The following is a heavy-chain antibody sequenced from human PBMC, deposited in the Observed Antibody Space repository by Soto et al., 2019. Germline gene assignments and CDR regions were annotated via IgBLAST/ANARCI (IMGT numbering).Heavy chain of an antibody. CDR1: GITLSSYA. Sequence: GGSLRLSCAASGITLSSYAMSWVRQAPGKGPEWVSGISASGGSTSYADSVKGRFTISRDNSKNTLYLQMNSLRADDTAVYHCAKGQTSGTYRFYFAYWGQGALVTVSS. CDR3: AKGQTSGTYRFYFAY. J-gene: IGHJ4*02. CDR2: ISASGGST. V-gene: IGHV3-23*01. D-gene: IGHD1-26*01.